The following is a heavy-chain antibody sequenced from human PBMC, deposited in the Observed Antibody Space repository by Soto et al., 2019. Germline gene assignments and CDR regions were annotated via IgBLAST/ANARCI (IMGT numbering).Heavy chain of an antibody. CDR3: ARVRAAAGTGVFDY. CDR1: GFTFSSYA. J-gene: IGHJ4*02. CDR2: ISYDGSNK. V-gene: IGHV3-30-3*01. D-gene: IGHD6-13*01. Sequence: PGGSLRLSCAASGFTFSSYAMHWVRQAPGKGLEWVAVISYDGSNKNYADSVKGRFTISRDNSKNTLYLQMNSLKAEDTAVYYCARVRAAAGTGVFDYWGQGTLVTVSS.